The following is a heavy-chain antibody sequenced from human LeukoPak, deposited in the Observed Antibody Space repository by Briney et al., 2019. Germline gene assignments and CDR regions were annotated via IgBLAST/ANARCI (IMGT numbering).Heavy chain of an antibody. CDR1: GGSISSGGYS. CDR2: IYHSGST. D-gene: IGHD3-22*01. V-gene: IGHV4-30-2*01. J-gene: IGHJ2*01. CDR3: ARGYYYDSSGYYYGSNWYFDL. Sequence: SETLSLTCAVSGGSISSGGYSWSWIRQPPGKGLEWIGYIYHSGSTYYNPSLKSRVTISVDRSKNQFSLKLSSVTAADTAVYYCARGYYYDSSGYYYGSNWYFDLWGRGTLVTVSS.